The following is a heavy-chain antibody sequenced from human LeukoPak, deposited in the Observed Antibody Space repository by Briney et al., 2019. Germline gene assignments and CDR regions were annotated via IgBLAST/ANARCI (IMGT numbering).Heavy chain of an antibody. J-gene: IGHJ4*02. CDR3: ARSGINFFDY. CDR2: ISGSGRST. Sequence: GGSLRLSCAGSGFTFSSYALSWIRQAPGKGLEWVSTISGSGRSTFNADSVQGRFTISRDNSKNTLYLKMNSLRAEDTAVYYCARSGINFFDYWGQGALVTVSS. CDR1: GFTFSSYA. V-gene: IGHV3-23*01. D-gene: IGHD1-26*01.